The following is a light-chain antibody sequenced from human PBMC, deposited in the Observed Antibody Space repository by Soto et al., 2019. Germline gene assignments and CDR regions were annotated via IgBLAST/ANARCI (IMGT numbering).Light chain of an antibody. J-gene: IGKJ5*01. Sequence: IQLTQSPSSLSASVGDRVTITCRASQGISSYLAWYQPKPGQAPKLLXSAASTMQSGVPSRFSGSGSGTDLTLTISSLEPADFAVYYCQQRSNWPTITFGQGTRLDIK. CDR2: AAS. CDR1: QGISSY. V-gene: IGKV1-9*01. CDR3: QQRSNWPTIT.